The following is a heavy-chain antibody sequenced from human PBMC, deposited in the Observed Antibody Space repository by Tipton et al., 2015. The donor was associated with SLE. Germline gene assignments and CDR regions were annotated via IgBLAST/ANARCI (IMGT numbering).Heavy chain of an antibody. J-gene: IGHJ2*01. Sequence: SLRLSCAASGFTFDDYIMHWVRQAPGKGLEWVSLISWDGGSTYYADSVKGRFTISRDNDKNTLYLQMNSLRDEDTATYYCARRESIAARPSNWYFDLWGRGTLVSVSS. D-gene: IGHD6-6*01. V-gene: IGHV3-43*01. CDR1: GFTFDDYI. CDR3: ARRESIAARPSNWYFDL. CDR2: ISWDGGST.